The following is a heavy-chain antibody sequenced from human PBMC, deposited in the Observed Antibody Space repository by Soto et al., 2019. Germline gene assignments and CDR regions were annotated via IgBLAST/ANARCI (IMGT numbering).Heavy chain of an antibody. D-gene: IGHD3-10*01. Sequence: SVKVSCKASGGPFSTYAISWVRQAPGQGLEWMGGIIPIFGTATYAQRFLGRVTISADDSTSTAYMELRSLTSDDTAVYYCAKALTMASPNWFDPWGQGTQVTISS. CDR3: AKALTMASPNWFDP. J-gene: IGHJ5*02. CDR2: IIPIFGTA. V-gene: IGHV1-69*13. CDR1: GGPFSTYA.